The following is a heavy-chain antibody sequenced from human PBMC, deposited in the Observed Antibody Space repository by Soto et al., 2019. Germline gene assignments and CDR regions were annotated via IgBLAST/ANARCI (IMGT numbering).Heavy chain of an antibody. CDR1: GFTFSSYA. V-gene: IGHV3-23*01. Sequence: GGSLRLSCAASGFTFSSYAMSWVRQAPGKGLEWVSAISGSGGSTYYADSVKGRFTISRDNSKNTLYLQMNSLRAEDTAVYYCARGYCSGGSRYYYFDYWGQGTLVPVSS. CDR3: ARGYCSGGSRYYYFDY. D-gene: IGHD2-15*01. CDR2: ISGSGGST. J-gene: IGHJ4*02.